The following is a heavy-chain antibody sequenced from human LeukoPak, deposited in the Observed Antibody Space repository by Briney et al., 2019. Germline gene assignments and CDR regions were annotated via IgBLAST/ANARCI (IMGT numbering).Heavy chain of an antibody. CDR3: ASSDY. CDR1: GFTVSSNY. V-gene: IGHV3-53*01. CDR2: IYSSGST. J-gene: IGHJ4*02. Sequence: PGGSLRLSCAASGFTVSSNYMNGVRQAPGKGLEWVSLIYSSGSTYYADSVKGRFTISRDNSKNTLYLQMNSLRDEDTAVYYCASSDYWGQGTLVTVSS.